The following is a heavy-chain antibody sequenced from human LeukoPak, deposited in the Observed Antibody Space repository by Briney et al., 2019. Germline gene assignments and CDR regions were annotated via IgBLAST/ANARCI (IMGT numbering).Heavy chain of an antibody. CDR3: GRSHCGGESC. J-gene: IGHJ4*02. CDR1: GFTISRDW. V-gene: IGHV3-7*01. D-gene: IGHD2-21*01. CDR2: IKQDGSEK. Sequence: PGGSLRLSCAVTGFTISRDWMSWVRQAPGKGLEWVANIKQDGSEKNYVDSVKGRFTISRDNSKNSLYLQMNSLRAEDMAVYYCGRSHCGGESCWGQGTLVTVSS.